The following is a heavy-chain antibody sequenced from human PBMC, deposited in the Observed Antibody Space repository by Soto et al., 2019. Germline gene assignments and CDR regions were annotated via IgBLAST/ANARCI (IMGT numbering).Heavy chain of an antibody. J-gene: IGHJ4*02. D-gene: IGHD3-16*01. CDR1: GGSISSSTYY. CDR3: ARTSRIIGGSDYYFDY. Sequence: PSETLSLTCSVSGGSISSSTYYWGWVRQPPGKGLDWIGNTYYSGGTYYNPSLNSRVTISLDTSKNQFALKLSSVTAADTAVYYCARTSRIIGGSDYYFDYWGQGALVTVSS. V-gene: IGHV4-39*01. CDR2: TYYSGGT.